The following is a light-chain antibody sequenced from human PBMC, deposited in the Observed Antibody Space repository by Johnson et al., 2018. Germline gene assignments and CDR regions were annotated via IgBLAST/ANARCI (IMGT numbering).Light chain of an antibody. Sequence: QSVLTQPPSVSAAPGQKVTISCSGSSSNIVNNYVSWYQQLPGTAPKLLIYENNKRPPGIPDRFSGSKSGTSPTLAITGPRPGDEADYYCGTWDSSLSAGNVFGTGTKVTVL. V-gene: IGLV1-51*02. CDR1: SSNIVNNY. CDR3: GTWDSSLSAGNV. CDR2: ENN. J-gene: IGLJ1*01.